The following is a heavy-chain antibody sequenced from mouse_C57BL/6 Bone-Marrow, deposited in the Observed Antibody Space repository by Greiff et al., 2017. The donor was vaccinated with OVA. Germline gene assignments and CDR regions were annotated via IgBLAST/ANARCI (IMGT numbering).Heavy chain of an antibody. CDR3: ARDPHKDYFDY. V-gene: IGHV3-6*01. CDR1: GYSITSGYY. Sequence: EVKVEESGPGLVKPSQSLSLTCSVTGYSITSGYYWNWIRQFPGNKLEWMGYISYDGSNNYNPSLKNRISITRDTSKNQFFLKLNSVTTEDTATYYCARDPHKDYFDYWGQGTTLTVSS. J-gene: IGHJ2*01. CDR2: ISYDGSN. D-gene: IGHD6-1*01.